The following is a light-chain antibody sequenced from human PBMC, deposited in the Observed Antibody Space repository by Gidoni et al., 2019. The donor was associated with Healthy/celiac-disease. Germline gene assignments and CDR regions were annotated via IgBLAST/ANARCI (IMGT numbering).Light chain of an antibody. CDR1: SSAVGGYNY. Sequence: QSALTQPASVSGSPGQSITISCTGTSSAVGGYNYVSWYQQHPGKAPKLMIYEVSNRPSGVSNRFSGSKSGNTASLTISGLQAEDEADYYCSSYTSSSTPVYVFGTGTKVTVL. CDR2: EVS. V-gene: IGLV2-14*01. CDR3: SSYTSSSTPVYV. J-gene: IGLJ1*01.